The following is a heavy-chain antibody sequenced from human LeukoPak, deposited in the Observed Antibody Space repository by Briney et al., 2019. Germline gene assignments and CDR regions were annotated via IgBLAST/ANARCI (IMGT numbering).Heavy chain of an antibody. V-gene: IGHV3-49*03. Sequence: GGSLRLSCTASGFTFGDYAMSWFRQAPGKGLEWVGFIRSKAYGGTTEYAASVKGRFTISRDDSKSIAYLQMNSLKTEDTAVYYCTRDGTDGDYVLDYYYGMDVWGQGTTVTVSS. D-gene: IGHD4-17*01. CDR3: TRDGTDGDYVLDYYYGMDV. J-gene: IGHJ6*02. CDR1: GFTFGDYA. CDR2: IRSKAYGGTT.